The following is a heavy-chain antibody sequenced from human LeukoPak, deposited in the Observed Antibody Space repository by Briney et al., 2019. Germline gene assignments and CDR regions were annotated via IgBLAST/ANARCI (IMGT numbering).Heavy chain of an antibody. Sequence: NPGGSLRLSCVASGFTFSSYNMNWVRQAPGQGLEWVSSITSGSSYIYYADSVKGRFTISRDNAKSSLYLQMNSLRAEDTAVYYCARDPYSGSYGAHYYYYMDVWGKGTTVTISS. CDR3: ARDPYSGSYGAHYYYYMDV. V-gene: IGHV3-21*01. CDR2: ITSGSSYI. CDR1: GFTFSSYN. D-gene: IGHD1-26*01. J-gene: IGHJ6*03.